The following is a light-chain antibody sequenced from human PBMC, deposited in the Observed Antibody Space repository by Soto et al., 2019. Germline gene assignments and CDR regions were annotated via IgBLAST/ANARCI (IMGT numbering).Light chain of an antibody. V-gene: IGLV2-11*01. CDR1: SSDVGGYDY. CDR3: CSYAGSYTVI. Sequence: QSVLTQPRSVSGSPGQSVTISCTGTSSDVGGYDYVSWYQQHPGKAPELMLYDVSKRPSGVPDRFSGSKSGNTASLTISGLQAEDEADYYCCSYAGSYTVILGGGTKLTVL. CDR2: DVS. J-gene: IGLJ2*01.